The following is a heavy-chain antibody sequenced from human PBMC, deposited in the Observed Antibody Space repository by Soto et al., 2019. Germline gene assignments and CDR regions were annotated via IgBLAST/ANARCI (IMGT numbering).Heavy chain of an antibody. Sequence: QVQLPESGPGLVKPSQTLSLTCTGSGGPVINGDSYLNWIRQHPEKGLEWMGYINYRGTTNYNAALKSRILISVDTSKNQFSLRLTSVTAADTAVYYCARDAPGAAPYWGQGTLVTVSS. CDR3: ARDAPGAAPY. J-gene: IGHJ4*02. D-gene: IGHD6-13*01. V-gene: IGHV4-31*03. CDR1: GGPVINGDSY. CDR2: INYRGTT.